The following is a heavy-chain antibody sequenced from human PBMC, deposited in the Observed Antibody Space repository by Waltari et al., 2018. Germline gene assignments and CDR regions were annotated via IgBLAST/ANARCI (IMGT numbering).Heavy chain of an antibody. CDR1: GYTFSNFY. J-gene: IGHJ4*02. Sequence: QVQLVQSGAEVKMPGASVKVSCKASGYTFSNFYMHWVRQAPGQGLEWMGIINPSGGSTSYEQKFQGRVTMTRDTATSTGYMELSSLRSEDTAVYYCVRSATTVVSPDYWGQGTLVTVSS. D-gene: IGHD4-17*01. CDR3: VRSATTVVSPDY. V-gene: IGHV1-46*01. CDR2: INPSGGST.